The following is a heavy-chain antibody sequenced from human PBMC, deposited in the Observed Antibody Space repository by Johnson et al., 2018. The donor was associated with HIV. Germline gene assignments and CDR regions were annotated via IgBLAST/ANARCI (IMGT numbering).Heavy chain of an antibody. V-gene: IGHV3-23*01. CDR1: GFTFSSYD. CDR3: AKGIMNWDDDAFDV. Sequence: EVQLLESGGGLVQPGGSLRLSCAASGFTFSSYDMNWVRQAPGKGLEWVSGIPGINDSGQYADSVKGRFTISRDNSKNTLYLQMNSLRAEDTAVYYCAKGIMNWDDDAFDVWGLGTMVTVSS. CDR2: IPGINDSG. D-gene: IGHD1-1*01. J-gene: IGHJ3*01.